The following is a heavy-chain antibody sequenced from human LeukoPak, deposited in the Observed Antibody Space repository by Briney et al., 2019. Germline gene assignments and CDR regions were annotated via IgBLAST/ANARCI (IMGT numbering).Heavy chain of an antibody. D-gene: IGHD3-3*01. CDR3: ARLTYDFWSVYNTLDY. Sequence: SETLSPTCTVSGGSISSYYWSWIRQPAGKGLEWIGRIYTSGSTNYNPSLKSRVTMSIDTSKNQFSLKLSSVTAADTAVYYCARLTYDFWSVYNTLDYWGQGTLVTASS. V-gene: IGHV4-4*07. CDR2: IYTSGST. J-gene: IGHJ4*02. CDR1: GGSISSYY.